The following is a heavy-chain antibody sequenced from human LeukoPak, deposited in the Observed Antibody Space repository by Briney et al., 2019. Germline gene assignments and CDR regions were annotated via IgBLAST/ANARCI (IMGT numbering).Heavy chain of an antibody. J-gene: IGHJ4*02. Sequence: SGPTLVNPTQTLTLTCTFSGFSLSTRGVGVGWIRQPPGKALEWLALFYWDVEKRYSTSLKSRLTITKETSKTQLVLTMTTMDPVDKDTYYCAHGNSWYFDSWGQGTLVTVSS. CDR2: FYWDVEK. D-gene: IGHD6-13*01. V-gene: IGHV2-5*02. CDR1: GFSLSTRGVG. CDR3: AHGNSWYFDS.